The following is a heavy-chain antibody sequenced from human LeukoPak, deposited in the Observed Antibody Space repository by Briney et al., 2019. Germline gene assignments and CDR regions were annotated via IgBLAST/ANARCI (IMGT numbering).Heavy chain of an antibody. J-gene: IGHJ4*02. CDR1: GGSISSYY. D-gene: IGHD3-10*01. Sequence: PSETLSLTCTVSGGSISSYYWGWIRQPPGRGLEWMESIFYSGSTYYNPSIKSRVTISVDTSKNQLSLKLRSVTAADTAVYYCASTLTYYYGSGSYYIDCWGQGTLVTVSS. CDR3: ASTLTYYYGSGSYYIDC. V-gene: IGHV4-39*01. CDR2: IFYSGST.